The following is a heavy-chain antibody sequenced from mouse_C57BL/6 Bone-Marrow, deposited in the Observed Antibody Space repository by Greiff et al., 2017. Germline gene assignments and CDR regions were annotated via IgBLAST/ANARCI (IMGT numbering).Heavy chain of an antibody. CDR3: ARVPPYYYGSRDWYFDV. V-gene: IGHV1-72*01. Sequence: QQSCTASGYTFTSYWMHWVKQRPGRGLEWIGRIDPNSGGTKYNEKFKSKATLTVDKPSSTAYMQLSSLTSEDSAVYYCARVPPYYYGSRDWYFDVWGTGTTVTVSS. CDR1: GYTFTSYW. J-gene: IGHJ1*03. D-gene: IGHD1-1*01. CDR2: IDPNSGGT.